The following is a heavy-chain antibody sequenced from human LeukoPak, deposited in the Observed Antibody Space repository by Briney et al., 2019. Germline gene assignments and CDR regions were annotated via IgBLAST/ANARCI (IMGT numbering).Heavy chain of an antibody. CDR2: ISGVGGST. D-gene: IGHD5-18*01. J-gene: IGHJ4*02. CDR3: AKDSGYSYGYYFDY. Sequence: GGSLRLSCAASGFTFDDYAMHWVRQAPGKGLEWVSLISGVGGSTYYADSVKGRFTISRDNSKNSLYLQMNSLRTEDTALYYCAKDSGYSYGYYFDYWGRGTLVTVSS. V-gene: IGHV3-43*02. CDR1: GFTFDDYA.